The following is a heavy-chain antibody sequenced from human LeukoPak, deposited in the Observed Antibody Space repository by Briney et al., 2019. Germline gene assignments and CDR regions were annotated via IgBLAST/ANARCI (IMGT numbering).Heavy chain of an antibody. CDR3: ARGESTIPCYYYYMDV. CDR1: GYTFTSYD. CDR2: MNPNSGNT. D-gene: IGHD5/OR15-5a*01. J-gene: IGHJ6*03. V-gene: IGHV1-8*03. Sequence: GASVKVSCKASGYTFTSYDINWVRQATGQGLEWMGWMNPNSGNTGYAQKFQGRVTITRNTSISTAYMELSSLRSEDTAVYYCARGESTIPCYYYYMDVWGKGTTVTVSS.